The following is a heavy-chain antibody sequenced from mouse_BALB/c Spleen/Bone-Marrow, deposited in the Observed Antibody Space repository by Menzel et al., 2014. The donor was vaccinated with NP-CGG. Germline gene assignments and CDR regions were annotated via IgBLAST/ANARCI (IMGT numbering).Heavy chain of an antibody. CDR3: TRSGNYLFAY. Sequence: QVQLQQPGAELVKPGASVRLSCKASGYTFTNYYMYWVKQRPGQGLEWIGEINPSNGVTNFNEKFKSKATLTVDKSSNTTYMQLSSLTSEDSAVYYCTRSGNYLFAYWGQGTLVTVSA. D-gene: IGHD2-1*01. J-gene: IGHJ3*01. CDR1: GYTFTNYY. V-gene: IGHV1S81*02. CDR2: INPSNGVT.